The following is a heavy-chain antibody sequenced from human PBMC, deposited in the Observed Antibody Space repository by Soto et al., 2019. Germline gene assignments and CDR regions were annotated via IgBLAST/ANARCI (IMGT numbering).Heavy chain of an antibody. CDR3: ARGAHYYDSSGYYWFEWFAP. J-gene: IGHJ5*02. D-gene: IGHD3-22*01. Sequence: PSETLSLTCTVSGGSISSGGYYWSWIRQHPGKGLEWIGYIYYSGSTYYNPSLKSRVTKSVDTSKNQFSLKLSSVTAADTAVYYCARGAHYYDSSGYYWFEWFAPWGQGTLVTVSS. CDR2: IYYSGST. CDR1: GGSISSGGYY. V-gene: IGHV4-31*03.